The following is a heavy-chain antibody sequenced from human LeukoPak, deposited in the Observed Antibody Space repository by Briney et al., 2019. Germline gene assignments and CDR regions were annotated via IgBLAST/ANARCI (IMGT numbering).Heavy chain of an antibody. CDR2: IRSKANSYAT. CDR1: GFTFSGSA. V-gene: IGHV3-73*01. CDR3: TRLNGGKSFDY. Sequence: GGSLRLSCAASGFTFSGSAMHWVRQASGRGLEWVGRIRSKANSYATAYAASVKGRFTISRDDSKNTAYLQMNSLKTEDTAVYYCTRLNGGKSFDYWGQGTLVTVSS. D-gene: IGHD4-23*01. J-gene: IGHJ4*02.